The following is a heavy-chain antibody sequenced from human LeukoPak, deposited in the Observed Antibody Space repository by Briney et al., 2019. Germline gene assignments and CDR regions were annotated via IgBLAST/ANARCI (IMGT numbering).Heavy chain of an antibody. CDR2: ISAYNGNT. CDR3: AGRPDTATVPIFDY. V-gene: IGHV1-18*01. CDR1: GYTFTFTSYG. J-gene: IGHJ4*02. Sequence: GASVKVSCKASGYTFTFTSYGISWVRQAPGQGLEWMGWISAYNGNTNYAQKLQGRVTMTTDTSTSTAYMELRSLRSDDTAVYYCAGRPDTATVPIFDYWGQGTLVTVSS. D-gene: IGHD5-18*01.